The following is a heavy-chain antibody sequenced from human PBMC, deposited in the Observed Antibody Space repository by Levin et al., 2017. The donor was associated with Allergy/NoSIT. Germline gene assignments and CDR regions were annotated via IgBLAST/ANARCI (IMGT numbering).Heavy chain of an antibody. CDR2: INHSGST. Sequence: PSETLSLTCAVYGGSFSGYYWSWIRQPPGKGLEWIGEINHSGSTNYNPSLKSRVTISVDTSKNQFSLKLSSVTAADTAVYYCARNPGGSHPDIVVLPAQAYYFDYWGQGTLVTVSS. J-gene: IGHJ4*02. D-gene: IGHD2-2*01. V-gene: IGHV4-34*01. CDR1: GGSFSGYY. CDR3: ARNPGGSHPDIVVLPAQAYYFDY.